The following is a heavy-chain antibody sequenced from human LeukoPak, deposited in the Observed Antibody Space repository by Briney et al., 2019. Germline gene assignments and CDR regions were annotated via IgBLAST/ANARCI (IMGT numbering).Heavy chain of an antibody. V-gene: IGHV3-23*01. Sequence: GGSLRLSCAASGFTFSSYAMSWVRQAPGKGLEWVSAISGSGGSTYYADSVKGRFTISRDNSKNTLYLQMNSLRAEDTAVYYCARDIYYYGSGSYYNSIDYWGQGTLVTVSS. D-gene: IGHD3-10*01. J-gene: IGHJ4*02. CDR3: ARDIYYYGSGSYYNSIDY. CDR2: ISGSGGST. CDR1: GFTFSSYA.